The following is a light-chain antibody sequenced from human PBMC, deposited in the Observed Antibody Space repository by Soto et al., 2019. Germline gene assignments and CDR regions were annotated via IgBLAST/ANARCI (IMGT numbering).Light chain of an antibody. CDR3: SSYTSSITYV. J-gene: IGLJ1*01. Sequence: QSALTQPASVSGSPGQSITISCTGTTSDVGGYNYVSWYQHHPGKAPKLMIYEVTNRPSGVSHRFSGSKSGNTASLTISGLQADDEDDYYCSSYTSSITYVFGTGTKVTVL. CDR1: TSDVGGYNY. CDR2: EVT. V-gene: IGLV2-14*01.